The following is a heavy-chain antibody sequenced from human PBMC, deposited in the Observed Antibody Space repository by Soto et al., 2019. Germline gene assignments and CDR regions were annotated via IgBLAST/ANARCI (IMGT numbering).Heavy chain of an antibody. V-gene: IGHV1-2*04. CDR1: GYTFTGYY. CDR3: ARGPLLGVDGTTEVDDAFDI. D-gene: IGHD1-1*01. Sequence: ASVKVSCKASGYTFTGYYMHWVRQAPGQGLAWMGWINPNSGGTNCGQKFQGWVTMTRDTSISTAYMELSRLRSDDTAVYYCARGPLLGVDGTTEVDDAFDIWGQGTMVTVSS. CDR2: INPNSGGT. J-gene: IGHJ3*02.